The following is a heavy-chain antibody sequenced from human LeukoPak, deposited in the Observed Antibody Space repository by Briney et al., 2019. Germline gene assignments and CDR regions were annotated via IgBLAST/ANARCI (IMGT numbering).Heavy chain of an antibody. CDR3: ARGVSRGYSYGGGY. CDR1: GFTFDEYG. D-gene: IGHD5-18*01. CDR2: INWNGGST. Sequence: PGGSLRLSCAASGFTFDEYGMSWVRQAPGKGLEWASGINWNGGSTGYGDSVKGRFTISRDTAKNSLYLQMNSLRAEDTALYYCARGVSRGYSYGGGYWGQGTQVTVSS. J-gene: IGHJ4*02. V-gene: IGHV3-20*04.